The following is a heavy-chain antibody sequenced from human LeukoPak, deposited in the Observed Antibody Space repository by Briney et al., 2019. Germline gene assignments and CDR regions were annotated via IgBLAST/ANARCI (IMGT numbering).Heavy chain of an antibody. V-gene: IGHV4-39*07. D-gene: IGHD3-22*01. Sequence: SETLSLTCTVSGGSISSYYWSWIRQPPGKGLEWIGSIYYSGSTYYNPSLKSRVTISVDTSKNQFSLKLSSVTAAGTAVYYCAPEYYYDSSGYPFWGQGTLVTVSS. CDR2: IYYSGST. J-gene: IGHJ4*02. CDR3: APEYYYDSSGYPF. CDR1: GGSISSYY.